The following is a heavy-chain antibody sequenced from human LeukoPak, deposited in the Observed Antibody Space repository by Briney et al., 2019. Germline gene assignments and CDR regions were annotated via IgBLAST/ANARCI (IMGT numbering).Heavy chain of an antibody. D-gene: IGHD5-12*01. CDR3: ARIVATADY. CDR1: GYTFTGYY. J-gene: IGHJ4*02. Sequence: ASVKASCKAAGYTFTGYYMHWVLEAPGQGLEWMGWISPNSGGTNYAQKFQGRVTMTRDTSISTAYMELSRLRSDDTAVYYCARIVATADYWGQGTLVTVSS. V-gene: IGHV1-2*02. CDR2: ISPNSGGT.